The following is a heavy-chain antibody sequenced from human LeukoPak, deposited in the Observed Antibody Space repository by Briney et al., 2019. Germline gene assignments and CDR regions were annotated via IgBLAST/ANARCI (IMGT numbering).Heavy chain of an antibody. J-gene: IGHJ4*02. CDR3: AKDPDGLYCSSTSCYGGFDY. CDR2: IRYDGSDK. CDR1: GFTFSNAW. V-gene: IGHV3-30*02. D-gene: IGHD2-2*01. Sequence: SGGSLRLSCAASGFTFSNAWMSWVRQAPGKGLEWVAFIRYDGSDKYYADSVKGRFTISRDNSKNTLYLQMNSLRAEDTAVYYCAKDPDGLYCSSTSCYGGFDYWGQGTLVTVSS.